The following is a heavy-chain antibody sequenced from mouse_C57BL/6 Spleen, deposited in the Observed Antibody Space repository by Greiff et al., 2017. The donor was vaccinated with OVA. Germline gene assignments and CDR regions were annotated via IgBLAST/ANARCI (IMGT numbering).Heavy chain of an antibody. CDR2: IYPGSGNT. CDR3: ARYSSGGYYFDY. CDR1: GYTFTDYY. Sequence: QVQLQQSGAELVRPGASVKLSCKASGYTFTDYYINWVKQRPGQGLEWIARIYPGSGNTYYNEKFKGKATLTAEKSSSTAYMQLSSLTSEDSAVYFCARYSSGGYYFDYWGQGTTLTVSS. D-gene: IGHD3-2*02. J-gene: IGHJ2*01. V-gene: IGHV1-76*01.